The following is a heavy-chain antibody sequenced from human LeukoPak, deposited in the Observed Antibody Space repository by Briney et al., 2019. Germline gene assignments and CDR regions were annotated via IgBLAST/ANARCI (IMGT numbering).Heavy chain of an antibody. Sequence: SETLSLTCTVSGGSISSYYWSWIRQPPGKGLEWIGYIYYSGSTYYNPSLKSRVTISVDTSKNQFSLKLSSVTAADTAVYYCARDDSSGYYSDYWGQGTLVTVSS. CDR2: IYYSGST. CDR1: GGSISSYY. V-gene: IGHV4-59*12. D-gene: IGHD3-22*01. CDR3: ARDDSSGYYSDY. J-gene: IGHJ4*02.